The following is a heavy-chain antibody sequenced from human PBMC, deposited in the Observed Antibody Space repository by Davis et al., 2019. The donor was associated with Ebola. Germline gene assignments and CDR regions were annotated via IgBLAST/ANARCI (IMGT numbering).Heavy chain of an antibody. CDR1: GFTFSSYA. J-gene: IGHJ4*02. Sequence: GESLKISCAASGFTFSSYAMSWVRQAPGKGLEWVSAISGSGGSTYYADSVKGRFTISRDNSKNTLYLQMNSLRAEDTAVYYCAKALGAGYSSSWYFDYWGQGTLVTVSS. CDR3: AKALGAGYSSSWYFDY. D-gene: IGHD6-13*01. V-gene: IGHV3-23*01. CDR2: ISGSGGST.